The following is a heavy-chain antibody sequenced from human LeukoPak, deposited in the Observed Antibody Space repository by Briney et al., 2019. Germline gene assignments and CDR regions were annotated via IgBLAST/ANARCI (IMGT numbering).Heavy chain of an antibody. Sequence: KPSETLSLTCTVSGGSISSYYWSWIRQPPGKGLEWIGYIYYSGSTNYNPSLKSRVTISVDTSKNQFSLKLSSVTAADTAVYYCARVYSSGWYFRWGYFDYWGQGTLVTVSS. CDR1: GGSISSYY. CDR2: IYYSGST. V-gene: IGHV4-59*01. CDR3: ARVYSSGWYFRWGYFDY. J-gene: IGHJ4*02. D-gene: IGHD6-19*01.